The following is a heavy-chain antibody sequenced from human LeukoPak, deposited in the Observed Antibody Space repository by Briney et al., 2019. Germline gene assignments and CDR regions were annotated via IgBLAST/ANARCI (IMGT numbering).Heavy chain of an antibody. CDR2: IDTSGST. CDR1: GGSISSYY. D-gene: IGHD4-17*01. CDR3: ANYGVVLATYGSPSPFVY. Sequence: SETPSLTCTVSGGSISSYYWSWIRPPAGKGLEWSGRIDTSGSTNYNPSLKSRVTMSVDTSKNQFSLKLSSVTAADTAVYYCANYGVVLATYGSPSPFVYWGQGTLVTVSS. V-gene: IGHV4-4*07. J-gene: IGHJ4*02.